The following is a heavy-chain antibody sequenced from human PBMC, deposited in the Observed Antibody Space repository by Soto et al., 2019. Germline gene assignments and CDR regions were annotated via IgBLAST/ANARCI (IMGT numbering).Heavy chain of an antibody. J-gene: IGHJ4*02. CDR3: LHFPKHSSIAARGGY. Sequence: QVQLVQSGAELKKPGSSVKVSCKASGGTFSSYAISWVRQAPGQGLEWMGGIIASFGKAYYAQTFQGRVTITADESTSTAYMELSSLRSEDTAVYYCLHFPKHSSIAARGGYWGQGTLVTVSS. D-gene: IGHD6-6*01. CDR2: IIASFGKA. V-gene: IGHV1-69*01. CDR1: GGTFSSYA.